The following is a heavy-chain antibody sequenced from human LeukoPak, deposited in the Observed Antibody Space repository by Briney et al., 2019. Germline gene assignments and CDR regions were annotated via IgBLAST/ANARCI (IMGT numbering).Heavy chain of an antibody. D-gene: IGHD5-18*01. CDR2: ISHSGST. J-gene: IGHJ5*02. Sequence: SSETLSLTCTVSGYSISSGYSWGWIRQPPGKGLEWIGSISHSGSTYYNPSLKRRVTISVDTSKNQFSLQLSSVTAADTAVYYCARMDTAMVEGPWGQGTLVTVSS. CDR1: GYSISSGYS. V-gene: IGHV4-38-2*02. CDR3: ARMDTAMVEGP.